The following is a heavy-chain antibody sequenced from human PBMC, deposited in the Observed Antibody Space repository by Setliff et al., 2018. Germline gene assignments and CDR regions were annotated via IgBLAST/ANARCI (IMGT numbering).Heavy chain of an antibody. CDR1: GFTFSTHN. D-gene: IGHD5-18*01. CDR3: ANPVQDTAMPLYYFDY. V-gene: IGHV3-23*01. CDR2: ISGSGGST. Sequence: PGGSLRLSCAASGFTFSTHNMSWVRQAPGKGLEWVSAISGSGGSTYYADSVKGRFTISRDNSKNTLYLQMNSLRAEDTAVYYCANPVQDTAMPLYYFDYWGQGTLVTVSS. J-gene: IGHJ4*02.